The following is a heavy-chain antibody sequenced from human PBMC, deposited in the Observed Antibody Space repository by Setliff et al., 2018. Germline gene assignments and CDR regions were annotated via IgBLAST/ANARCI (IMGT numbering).Heavy chain of an antibody. D-gene: IGHD3-22*01. CDR3: ARYDSSGYSENYYFDY. CDR2: IIHSGST. Sequence: SETLSLTCAVYGGSFSGYYWSWIRQPPGKRLEWIGEIIHSGSTNYNPSLKSRVTISMDTSKNQFSLMLYSVTAADTAIYYCARYDSSGYSENYYFDYWGQGTLVTVS. V-gene: IGHV4-34*12. J-gene: IGHJ4*02. CDR1: GGSFSGYY.